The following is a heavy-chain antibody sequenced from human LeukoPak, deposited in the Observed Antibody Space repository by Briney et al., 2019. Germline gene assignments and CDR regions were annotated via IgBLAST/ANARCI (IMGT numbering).Heavy chain of an antibody. CDR1: GFTFSSYS. Sequence: GGSLRLSCAASGFTFSSYSMNWVRQAPGKGLEWVSYISSSSSTIYYADSVKGRFTISRGNAKNSLYLQMNSLRAEDTAVYYCARWLVRRLDAFDIWGQGTMVTVSS. V-gene: IGHV3-48*01. D-gene: IGHD6-19*01. CDR2: ISSSSSTI. CDR3: ARWLVRRLDAFDI. J-gene: IGHJ3*02.